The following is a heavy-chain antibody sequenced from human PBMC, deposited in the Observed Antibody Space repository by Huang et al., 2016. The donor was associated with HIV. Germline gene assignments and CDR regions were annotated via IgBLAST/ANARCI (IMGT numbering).Heavy chain of an antibody. V-gene: IGHV5-51*01. D-gene: IGHD3-10*01. J-gene: IGHJ5*02. CDR2: SSPGGCGT. CDR1: GYKFSSYW. Sequence: EVQLVQSGAEVRKPGESLRISCKTSGYKFSSYWVAWFRQTPGRGLEWMVSSSPGGCGTSYSLSFERQGTMSVDKSNNTAFLQWGGLKASDSALYFCTRLFPELESFYTPLYRGGTHNWFDPWGQGTLVIVS. CDR3: TRLFPELESFYTPLYRGGTHNWFDP.